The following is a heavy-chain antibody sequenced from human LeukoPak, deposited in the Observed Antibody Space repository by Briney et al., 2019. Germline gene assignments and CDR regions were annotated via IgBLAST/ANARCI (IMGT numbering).Heavy chain of an antibody. D-gene: IGHD1-26*01. V-gene: IGHV4-39*01. CDR2: MHDSGTT. Sequence: PSETLSLTRNVSGGSISNSPYYWGWIRQPPGKGLEWIGSMHDSGTTYHNPSLRSRVTISVDTSKNQFSLRLISVTAADTAVYYCARNDRGRPADYWGQGTLVTLSS. CDR3: ARNDRGRPADY. CDR1: GGSISNSPYY. J-gene: IGHJ4*02.